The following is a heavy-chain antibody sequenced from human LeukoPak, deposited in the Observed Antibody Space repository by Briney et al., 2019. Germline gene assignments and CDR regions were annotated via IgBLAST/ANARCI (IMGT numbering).Heavy chain of an antibody. D-gene: IGHD6-13*01. J-gene: IGHJ4*02. CDR2: ISGSGGST. CDR1: GFTFSSYA. CDR3: AKVEGGWTAAGPNFDY. V-gene: IGHV3-23*01. Sequence: PGGSLRLSCAASGFTFSSYAMSWVRQAPGKGLEWVSYISGSGGSTFYVDSVKGRFTISRDNSKNTLYLQMNSLRAEDTAVYYCAKVEGGWTAAGPNFDYWGQGTLVTVSS.